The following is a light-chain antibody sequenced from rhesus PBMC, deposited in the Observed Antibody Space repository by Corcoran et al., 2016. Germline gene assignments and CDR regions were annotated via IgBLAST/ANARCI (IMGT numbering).Light chain of an antibody. J-gene: IGLJ1*01. V-gene: IGLV2-32*01. CDR3: CSYTGSFTFYM. CDR2: EVT. Sequence: QAALTQPRSVSGSPGQSVTVTCTGTSSDIGGYNFVSWYQKHPGTAPKLLIYEVTKRPSGVSDRFSASKSGNTASLTISGLQAQDEADYHCCSYTGSFTFYMCGTRTRLTVL. CDR1: SSDIGGYNF.